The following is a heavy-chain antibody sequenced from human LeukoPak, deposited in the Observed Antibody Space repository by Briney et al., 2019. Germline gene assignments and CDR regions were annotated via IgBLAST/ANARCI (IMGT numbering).Heavy chain of an antibody. CDR1: GFTFSSYG. CDR2: IYSGGNI. D-gene: IGHD2-15*01. V-gene: IGHV3-NL1*01. CDR3: ASRHCSGGGCYFAGADPFDY. Sequence: GGSLRLSCEASGFTFSSYGIHWVRQAPGKGLEWVSVIYSGGNIYYIDSVKGRFTISRDTSKNTLYLQMNSLRAEDTAVYFCASRHCSGGGCYFAGADPFDYWGQGTLVTVSS. J-gene: IGHJ4*02.